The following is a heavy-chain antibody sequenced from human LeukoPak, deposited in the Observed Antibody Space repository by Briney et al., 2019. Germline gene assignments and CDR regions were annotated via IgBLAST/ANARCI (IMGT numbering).Heavy chain of an antibody. D-gene: IGHD4-17*01. CDR2: IIPIFGTA. V-gene: IGHV1-69*05. CDR3: AKGEGDSTVTSRLFDY. CDR1: GGTFSSYA. Sequence: GSSVKVSCKASGGTFSSYAISWVRQAPGQGLEWMGGIIPIFGTANYAQKFQGRVTITTDESTSTAYMELSSLRSEDTAVYYCAKGEGDSTVTSRLFDYWGQGTLVTVSS. J-gene: IGHJ4*02.